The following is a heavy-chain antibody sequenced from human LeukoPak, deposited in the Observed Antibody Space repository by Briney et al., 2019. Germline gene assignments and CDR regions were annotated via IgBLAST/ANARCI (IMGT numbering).Heavy chain of an antibody. CDR2: IYTSGST. CDR1: GGSISSGRYY. J-gene: IGHJ6*03. V-gene: IGHV4-61*02. Sequence: SETLSLTCTVSGGSISSGRYYWNWIRQPAGKGLEWIGRIYTSGSTNYNPSLKSRVTMSVDTSKNQFSLKLSSVTAADTAVYYCARDGDYEDDYYYMDVWGKGTTVTISS. CDR3: ARDGDYEDDYYYMDV. D-gene: IGHD4-17*01.